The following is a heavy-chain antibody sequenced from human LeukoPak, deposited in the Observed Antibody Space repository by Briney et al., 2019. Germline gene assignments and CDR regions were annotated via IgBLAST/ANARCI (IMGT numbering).Heavy chain of an antibody. CDR3: ARGPYYYDSSGYYKAEYFQH. CDR2: INPSGGGT. V-gene: IGHV1-46*01. Sequence: GASVTVSCKASGYTFTSYYMHWVRQAPGQGLEWMGIINPSGGGTSYAQKFQGRVTMTRDTSTSTVYMELSSLRSEDTAVYYCARGPYYYDSSGYYKAEYFQHWGQGTLVTVSS. D-gene: IGHD3-22*01. J-gene: IGHJ1*01. CDR1: GYTFTSYY.